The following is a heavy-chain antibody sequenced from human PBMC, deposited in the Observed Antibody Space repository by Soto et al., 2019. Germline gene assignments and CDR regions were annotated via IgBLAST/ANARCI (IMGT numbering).Heavy chain of an antibody. CDR1: GFPFSDYP. CDR2: IDDTGAGT. Sequence: VQLLESGGGLVQPGGSLRLSCAASGFPFSDYPMSWVRQAPGEGLEWVSTIDDTGAGTYYADSVRGRFTISRDNSKNTLYQQMSSMTADDTAVYYCANHAPYLVMEKTRSPGLDIWGQGTTVTVSS. CDR3: ANHAPYLVMEKTRSPGLDI. J-gene: IGHJ6*02. V-gene: IGHV3-23*01. D-gene: IGHD2-21*01.